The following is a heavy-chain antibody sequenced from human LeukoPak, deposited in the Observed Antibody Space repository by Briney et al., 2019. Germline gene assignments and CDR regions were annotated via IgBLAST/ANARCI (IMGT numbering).Heavy chain of an antibody. CDR1: GYTFTSYG. Sequence: ASVKVSCKASGYTFTSYGISWVRQAPGQGLEWMGWISAYNGNTNYAQKLQGRVTMTTDTSTSTACMELRSLRSDDTAVYYCARDQHPDYGEGLWGQGTLVTVSS. D-gene: IGHD4-17*01. CDR3: ARDQHPDYGEGL. J-gene: IGHJ4*02. V-gene: IGHV1-18*01. CDR2: ISAYNGNT.